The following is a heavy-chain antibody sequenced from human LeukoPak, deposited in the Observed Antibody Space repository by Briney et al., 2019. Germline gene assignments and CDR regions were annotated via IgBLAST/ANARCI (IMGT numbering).Heavy chain of an antibody. V-gene: IGHV3-30*18. CDR1: GFTFSSYG. D-gene: IGHD3-10*01. CDR2: VSSDGNNK. J-gene: IGHJ4*02. CDR3: AKEGYYGSGSFPDY. Sequence: GRSLRLSCAAAGFTFSSYGMHWVRQAPTKGLEWLGVVSSDGNNKYYPDSVKGRFTISRDNSKNTLYLQMNSLRAEDTAVYYCAKEGYYGSGSFPDYWGRGTLVTVSS.